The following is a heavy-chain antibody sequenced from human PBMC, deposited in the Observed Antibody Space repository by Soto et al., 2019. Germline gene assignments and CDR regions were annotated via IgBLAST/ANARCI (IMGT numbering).Heavy chain of an antibody. D-gene: IGHD3-16*01. CDR3: ARDPGPMITFGGVNFDY. CDR2: ISYDGSNK. V-gene: IGHV3-30-3*01. CDR1: GFTFSSYA. J-gene: IGHJ4*02. Sequence: SLRLSCAASGFTFSSYAMHWVRQAPGKGLEWVAVISYDGSNKYYADSVKGRFTISRDNSKNTLYLQMNSLRAEDTAVYYCARDPGPMITFGGVNFDYWGQGTLVTVSS.